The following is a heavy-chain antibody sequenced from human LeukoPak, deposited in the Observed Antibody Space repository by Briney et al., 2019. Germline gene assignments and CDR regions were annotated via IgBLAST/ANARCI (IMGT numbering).Heavy chain of an antibody. CDR2: TGSTGVST. CDR1: GFTFSSYA. D-gene: IGHD2-2*01. Sequence: RPGGSLRLSCAASGFTFSSYAMNWVRQAPGKGLELVSGTGSTGVSTFSADSVKGRFTVSRDNSKNTLSLQMNSLRAEDTAVYYCAKDPGVVPAHYFDYWGQGTLVTVSS. V-gene: IGHV3-23*01. CDR3: AKDPGVVPAHYFDY. J-gene: IGHJ4*02.